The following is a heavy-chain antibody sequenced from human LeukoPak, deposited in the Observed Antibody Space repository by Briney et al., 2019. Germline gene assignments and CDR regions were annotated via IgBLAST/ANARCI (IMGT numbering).Heavy chain of an antibody. CDR1: GYTFTSYY. D-gene: IGHD2-2*02. CDR3: ARAPYCDSTSCYTGSNWFDP. J-gene: IGHJ5*02. Sequence: ASVKASCKASGYTFTSYYMHWVRQAPGQGLEWMGWINPNSGDTNYAQKFQGRVTMTRDTSISTAYMEMTRLRSDDTAVYYCARAPYCDSTSCYTGSNWFDPWAREPWSPCPQ. CDR2: INPNSGDT. V-gene: IGHV1-2*02.